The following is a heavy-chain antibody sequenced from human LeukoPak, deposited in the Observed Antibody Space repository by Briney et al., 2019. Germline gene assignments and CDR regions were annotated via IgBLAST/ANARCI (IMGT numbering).Heavy chain of an antibody. CDR2: IIPIFGTA. Sequence: GASVKVSCKASGGTFSSYAISRVRQAPGQGLEWMGGIIPIFGTANYAQKFQGRVTITADESTSTAYMELSSLRSEDTAVYYCARGGYCSSTSCYDYGRDYYYGMDVWGKGTTVTVSS. D-gene: IGHD2-2*01. V-gene: IGHV1-69*13. J-gene: IGHJ6*04. CDR1: GGTFSSYA. CDR3: ARGGYCSSTSCYDYGRDYYYGMDV.